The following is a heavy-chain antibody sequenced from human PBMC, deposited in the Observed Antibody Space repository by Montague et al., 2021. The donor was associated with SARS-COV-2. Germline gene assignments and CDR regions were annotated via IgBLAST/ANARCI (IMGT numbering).Heavy chain of an antibody. V-gene: IGHV4-4*02. Sequence: SETRSLTCTVSGGSVSSDNWWTWVRQPPGKGLEWIGEIYHSGTTXXNPSLQSRVTISVDKSRNHLSLNLRSVTAADTAMYYCALPLGGARFDPWGQGILVTVSS. J-gene: IGHJ5*02. CDR3: ALPLGGARFDP. CDR2: IYHSGTT. CDR1: GGSVSSDNW. D-gene: IGHD1-26*01.